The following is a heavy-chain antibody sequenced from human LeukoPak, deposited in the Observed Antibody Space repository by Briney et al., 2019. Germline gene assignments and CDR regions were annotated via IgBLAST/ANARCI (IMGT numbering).Heavy chain of an antibody. J-gene: IGHJ4*02. CDR3: ARAYFWSDYYFDY. D-gene: IGHD3-3*01. Sequence: SETLSLTCAVSGGSISSSNWWSWVRQPPGKGLEWIGEFYHSGSTNYNPSLKSRVTISVDKSKNQFSLKLSSVTAADTAVYYCARAYFWSDYYFDYWGQGTLVAVSS. CDR1: GGSISSSNW. V-gene: IGHV4-4*02. CDR2: FYHSGST.